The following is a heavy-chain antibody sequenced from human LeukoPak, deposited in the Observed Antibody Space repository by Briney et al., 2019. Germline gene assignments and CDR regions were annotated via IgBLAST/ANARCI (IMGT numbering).Heavy chain of an antibody. V-gene: IGHV3-7*01. D-gene: IGHD2-21*01. Sequence: GGSLRLSCAASGFTFSSYAMNWVRQAPGKGLEWLANINQDGSEKFYVDSVKGRFTISRDNAENSLYLQMNSLRAEDTAVYYCAGYCGGDCYGMDVWGQGTTVTVSS. CDR3: AGYCGGDCYGMDV. CDR2: INQDGSEK. CDR1: GFTFSSYA. J-gene: IGHJ6*02.